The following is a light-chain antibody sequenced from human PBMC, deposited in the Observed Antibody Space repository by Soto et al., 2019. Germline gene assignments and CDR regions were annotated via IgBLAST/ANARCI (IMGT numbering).Light chain of an antibody. CDR1: SSDVGSYNL. CDR3: CSYAGSSTLV. J-gene: IGLJ2*01. V-gene: IGLV2-23*01. CDR2: EGS. Sequence: QSALTQPASVSGPPGQSITISCTGTSSDVGSYNLVSWYQQYPGKAPKLMIYEGSKRPSGVSNRFSGSKSGNTASLTISGLQAEDEADYYCCSYAGSSTLVFGGGTQLTVL.